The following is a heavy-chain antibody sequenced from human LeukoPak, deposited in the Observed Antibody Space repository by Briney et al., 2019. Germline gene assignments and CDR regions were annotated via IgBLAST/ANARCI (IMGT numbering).Heavy chain of an antibody. Sequence: VASVKVSCKSSVYTFTVYYMHWVRRAPGQGLECMVWINPNSGRTNYTQKSQRRDTMTRDTSISTAYRELSSLRSDDTSVYYCARYPSTYYDFGSGYSSWFEPWGQGTLVTVSS. V-gene: IGHV1-2*02. CDR3: ARYPSTYYDFGSGYSSWFEP. J-gene: IGHJ5*02. D-gene: IGHD3-3*01. CDR2: INPNSGRT. CDR1: VYTFTVYY.